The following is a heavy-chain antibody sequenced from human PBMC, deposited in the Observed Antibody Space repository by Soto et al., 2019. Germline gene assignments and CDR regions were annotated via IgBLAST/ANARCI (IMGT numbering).Heavy chain of an antibody. CDR2: MSPGNSDI. J-gene: IGHJ1*01. CDR1: GYTFNTYW. Sequence: GESLKISCRGFGYTFNTYWIGWVRQMPGKGLEWMGVMSPGNSDIRYSPAFQGQVSISADTSISTAYLQWSSLKTSDSGMYYCARIRRTSRSTHFWCQGPLGTVS. CDR3: ARIRRTSRSTHF. D-gene: IGHD6-13*01. V-gene: IGHV5-51*01.